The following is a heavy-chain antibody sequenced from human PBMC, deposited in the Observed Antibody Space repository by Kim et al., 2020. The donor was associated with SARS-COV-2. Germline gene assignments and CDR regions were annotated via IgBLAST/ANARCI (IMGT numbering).Heavy chain of an antibody. CDR3: AKDRGEKGGANGYYYHGIGI. CDR2: ISWNSGTI. V-gene: IGHV3-9*01. J-gene: IGHJ6*02. D-gene: IGHD3-10*01. Sequence: GGSLRLSCAVSGFTFGDYAMHWVRQAPGKGLEWVSVISWNSGTIGYADSVKGRFTMSRDNAKKFLYLQMNSLRAEDTALYYCAKDRGEKGGANGYYYHGIGIWGQGTTVTVSS. CDR1: GFTFGDYA.